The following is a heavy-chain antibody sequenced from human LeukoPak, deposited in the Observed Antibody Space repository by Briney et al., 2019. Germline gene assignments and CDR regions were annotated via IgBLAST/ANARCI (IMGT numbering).Heavy chain of an antibody. CDR3: AKRIDTRGSTHYHDY. D-gene: IGHD3-22*01. V-gene: IGHV3-23*01. Sequence: GGSLRLSCVGYGFTFSNYAMTWVRQAPGKGLEWVSSISFGGGYTFYADSVKGHFTISRDNSRGTLYLQMNNLRAEDTALYYCAKRIDTRGSTHYHDYWGQGTLVTVSS. CDR2: ISFGGGYT. CDR1: GFTFSNYA. J-gene: IGHJ4*02.